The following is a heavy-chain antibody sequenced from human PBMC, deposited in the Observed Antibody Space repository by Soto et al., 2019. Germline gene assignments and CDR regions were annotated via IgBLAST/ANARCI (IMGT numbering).Heavy chain of an antibody. D-gene: IGHD3-10*01. CDR3: ARDFRSRMVRGDIIFDP. Sequence: SETLSLTCTVSGGSISSGGYYWSWIRQHPGKGLEWIGYIYYSGSTYYNPSLKSRVTMSVDTSKNQFSLKLSSVTAADTAVYYCARDFRSRMVRGDIIFDPWGQGTLVTVSS. J-gene: IGHJ5*02. CDR1: GGSISSGGYY. V-gene: IGHV4-31*03. CDR2: IYYSGST.